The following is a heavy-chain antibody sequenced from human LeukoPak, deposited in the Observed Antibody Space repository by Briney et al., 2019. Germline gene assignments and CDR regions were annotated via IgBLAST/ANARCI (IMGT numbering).Heavy chain of an antibody. Sequence: GGSLRLSCAASGFSFRNSWMSWVRQAPGKGLEWVANIKPDGSEKFYVDSVKGRFTVSRDDAKNSLYLQMNSLRAEDTAVYYCARDWGSGSYYKSSYYYYYGMDVWGQGTTVTVSS. CDR1: GFSFRNSW. CDR2: IKPDGSEK. V-gene: IGHV3-7*01. CDR3: ARDWGSGSYYKSSYYYYYGMDV. J-gene: IGHJ6*02. D-gene: IGHD3-10*01.